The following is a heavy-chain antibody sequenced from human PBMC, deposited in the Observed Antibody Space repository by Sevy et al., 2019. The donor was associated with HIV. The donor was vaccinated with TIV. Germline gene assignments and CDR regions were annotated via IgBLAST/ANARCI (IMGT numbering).Heavy chain of an antibody. CDR2: ISWNGVNL. CDR3: AKDSSTVVGASDQVCAFDV. J-gene: IGHJ3*01. CDR1: GFTFDSYA. D-gene: IGHD1-26*01. V-gene: IGHV3-9*01. Sequence: GGSLRLSCAASGFTFDSYAIHWVRQAPGKGLEWVSGISWNGVNLGYADSVKGRFSISRDNARNSLFLQMNSLRVEDTALYYCAKDSSTVVGASDQVCAFDVWGQGTMVTVSS.